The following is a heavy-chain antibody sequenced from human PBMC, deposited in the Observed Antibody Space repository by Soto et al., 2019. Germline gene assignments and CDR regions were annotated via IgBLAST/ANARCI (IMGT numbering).Heavy chain of an antibody. CDR1: GFTFSSYG. CDR2: IWYDGSNK. V-gene: IGHV3-33*01. CDR3: ARQLLWFGELRYYGMDV. D-gene: IGHD3-10*01. Sequence: SLRLSCAASGFTFSSYGMHWVRQAPGKGLEWVAVIWYDGSNKYYADSVKGRFTISRDNSKNTLYLQMNSLRAEDTAVYYCARQLLWFGELRYYGMDVWGQGTTVTVSS. J-gene: IGHJ6*02.